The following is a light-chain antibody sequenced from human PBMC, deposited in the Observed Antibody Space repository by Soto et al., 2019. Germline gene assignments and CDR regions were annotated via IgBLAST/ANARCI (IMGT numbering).Light chain of an antibody. J-gene: IGKJ3*01. CDR3: QQYDSLPLS. V-gene: IGKV1-33*01. CDR1: QCISNF. CDR2: DAS. Sequence: DIQMTQSPSSLSASVGDTVTITCQASQCISNFLDWYQHKPGKSPKLLINDASNLETGVPSRFSGSGCSTDFTLTITSLPPEDVATYSCQQYDSLPLSVGPGTKVELK.